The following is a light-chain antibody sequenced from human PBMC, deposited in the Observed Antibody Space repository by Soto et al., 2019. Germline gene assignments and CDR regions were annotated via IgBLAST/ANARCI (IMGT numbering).Light chain of an antibody. CDR2: KAS. CDR1: QSINNY. V-gene: IGKV1-5*03. J-gene: IGKJ1*01. Sequence: DIQMTQSPSTLSASVGDRVTITCRASQSINNYLAWYQQKPGKAPKLLIYKASTLESGVPSRFSGSGSGTDFTLSISSLQPDDFATYYCKQYESFPRTFGQGTKVEIK. CDR3: KQYESFPRT.